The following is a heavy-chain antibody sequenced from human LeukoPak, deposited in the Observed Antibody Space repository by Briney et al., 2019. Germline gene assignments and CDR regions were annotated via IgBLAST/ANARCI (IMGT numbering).Heavy chain of an antibody. CDR1: GYTFTSYD. V-gene: IGHV1-8*01. J-gene: IGHJ4*02. CDR2: MNPNSGNT. Sequence: ASVKVSCKASGYTFTSYDINWVRQATGQGLEWMGWMNPNSGNTGYAQKFQGRVTMTRNTSISTAYMELSSLRSEDTAVYYCAWDSSGYYLFDYWGQGTLVTVSS. CDR3: AWDSSGYYLFDY. D-gene: IGHD3-22*01.